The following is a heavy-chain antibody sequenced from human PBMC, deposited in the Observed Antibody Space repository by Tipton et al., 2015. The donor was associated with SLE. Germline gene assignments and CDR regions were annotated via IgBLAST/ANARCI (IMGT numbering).Heavy chain of an antibody. D-gene: IGHD4-17*01. CDR3: ARGVYGDHFDY. V-gene: IGHV4-39*01. J-gene: IGHJ4*02. Sequence: TLSLTCTVSGGSISSSSYYWGWIRQPPGKGLEWIGSIYYSGSTHYNPSLKSRVTISADTSKNQFFLKLSSVTAADTAVYYCARGVYGDHFDYWGQGTLVTVSS. CDR2: IYYSGST. CDR1: GGSISSSSYY.